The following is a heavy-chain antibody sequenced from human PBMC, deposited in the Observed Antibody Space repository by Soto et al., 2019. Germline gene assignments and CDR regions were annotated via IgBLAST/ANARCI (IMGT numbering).Heavy chain of an antibody. D-gene: IGHD6-13*01. V-gene: IGHV3-30*18. CDR1: GFTFSSYG. J-gene: IGHJ5*02. Sequence: QVQLVESGGGVVQPGRSLRLSCAASGFTFSSYGMHWVRQAPGKGLEWVAVISYDGSNKYYADSVKGRFTIYRDNSKNTLYLQMNSLRAEDTAVYYCAKEGAAAASPNNWFDPWGQGTLVTVSS. CDR3: AKEGAAAASPNNWFDP. CDR2: ISYDGSNK.